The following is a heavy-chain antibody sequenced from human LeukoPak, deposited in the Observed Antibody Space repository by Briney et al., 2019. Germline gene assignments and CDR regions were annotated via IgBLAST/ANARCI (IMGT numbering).Heavy chain of an antibody. CDR3: ARARQYSGTWGFDY. V-gene: IGHV1-3*03. CDR1: GYTFTSYA. CDR2: INAGNGNT. J-gene: IGHJ4*02. Sequence: ASVKVSCKASGYTFTSYAMHWVRQAPGQRLEWMGWINAGNGNTKYSQEFQGRVTITMDTSASTAYMELSSLRSEDTAMYYCARARQYSGTWGFDYWGQGTLVTVSS. D-gene: IGHD6-13*01.